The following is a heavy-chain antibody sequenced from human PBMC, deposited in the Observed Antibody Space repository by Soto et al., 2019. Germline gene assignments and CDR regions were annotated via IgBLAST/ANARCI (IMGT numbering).Heavy chain of an antibody. D-gene: IGHD6-19*01. V-gene: IGHV1-3*01. J-gene: IGHJ4*02. CDR3: ARALSPYSSAWYGFDY. CDR1: GYTFTSYV. CDR2: INAGNGNT. Sequence: QVQLVQSGAEVKKPGASVKVSCKASGYTFTSYVMHWVRQAPGQRLEWMGWINAGNGNTKYSQKFQGRVTITRDTSASTPYMELSSLRSEDTAVYYCARALSPYSSAWYGFDYWGQGTLVTVSS.